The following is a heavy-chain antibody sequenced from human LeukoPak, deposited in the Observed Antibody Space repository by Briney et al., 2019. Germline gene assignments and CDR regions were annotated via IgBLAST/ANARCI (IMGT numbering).Heavy chain of an antibody. D-gene: IGHD1-26*01. CDR3: EKRSTKDSGFDF. CDR1: GGSISSNYCY. V-gene: IGHV4-39*02. J-gene: IGHJ4*02. CDR2: IYDSRNN. Sequence: SETLSLTCTVSGGSISSNYCYWTCPRQPPGEGLGCIGTIYDSRNNYYNPSLRGRVTISLYTPQSHFSLRLSPATASDTAVYYCEKRSTKDSGFDFWGQGTLVTVSS.